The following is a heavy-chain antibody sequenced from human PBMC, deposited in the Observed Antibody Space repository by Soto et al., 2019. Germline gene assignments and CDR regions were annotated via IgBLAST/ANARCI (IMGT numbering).Heavy chain of an antibody. D-gene: IGHD6-19*01. V-gene: IGHV2-5*02. CDR2: IYWEGGE. CDR1: GFSLSASGAG. CDR3: VHGTYGGSGYYWDS. Sequence: SGPTLVNPTETLTLTCSFSGFSLSASGAGVGWIRQPPGKALEWLALIYWEGGERYSPSLKSRLTVTKDTSINHVVLTLTNMDPVDTGTYYWVHGTYGGSGYYWDSWGQGTRVTVSS. J-gene: IGHJ4*02.